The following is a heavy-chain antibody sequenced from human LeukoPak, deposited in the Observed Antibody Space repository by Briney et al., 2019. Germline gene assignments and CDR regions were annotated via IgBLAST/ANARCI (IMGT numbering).Heavy chain of an antibody. V-gene: IGHV3-23*01. J-gene: IGHJ4*02. Sequence: GGSLRLSCAASGFTFSSYAMSWVRQAPGKGLEWVSAISGSGDSTYYADSVKGRFTISRDNSKNALYLQMNSLRAEDTAVYYCAKDAYGSGRGDYWGQGTLVTVSS. D-gene: IGHD3-10*01. CDR3: AKDAYGSGRGDY. CDR2: ISGSGDST. CDR1: GFTFSSYA.